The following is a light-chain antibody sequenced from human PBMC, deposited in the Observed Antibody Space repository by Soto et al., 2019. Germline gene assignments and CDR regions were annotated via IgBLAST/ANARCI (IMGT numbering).Light chain of an antibody. J-gene: IGKJ1*01. CDR2: DAS. V-gene: IGKV3-20*01. Sequence: APGTVRVSIGERATLSCRASQSISQSLAWYQQRPGQSPRLLIYDASRRATGIPDRFTGSGFGTDFTLTISRLAPDDLAVYYRQQYGGLPRTFGQGTKVDIK. CDR1: QSISQS. CDR3: QQYGGLPRT.